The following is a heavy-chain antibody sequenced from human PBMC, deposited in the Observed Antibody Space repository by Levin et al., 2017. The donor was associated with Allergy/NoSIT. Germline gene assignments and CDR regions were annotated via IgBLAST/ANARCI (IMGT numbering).Heavy chain of an antibody. CDR2: IYYTTST. CDR3: ARLPRPHAAGPYQYHYYYMDV. V-gene: IGHV4-39*01. J-gene: IGHJ6*03. D-gene: IGHD2-2*01. Sequence: SQTLSLTCSVSGGSITSSPYYWGWIRQPPGKGLEWIGSIYYTTSTYYNPSLRGRITVSVDTSKNQFSLKVNSVTAADTAVYYCARLPRPHAAGPYQYHYYYMDVWGKGTTVTVSS. CDR1: GGSITSSPYY.